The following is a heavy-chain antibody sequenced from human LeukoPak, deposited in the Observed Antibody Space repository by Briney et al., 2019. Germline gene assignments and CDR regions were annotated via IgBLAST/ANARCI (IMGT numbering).Heavy chain of an antibody. CDR1: GYTFTSNG. D-gene: IGHD3-22*01. Sequence: ATVNLSCTASGYTFTSNGISWVRQAPGQRLVWMGWINTYTGNTDYAQKLQGRVTMTTDTSTSTAYMKLRSLRSVDTAVYYCARDARYYYDSSGYYARGEADYWGQGTLVTVSS. V-gene: IGHV1-18*01. CDR2: INTYTGNT. CDR3: ARDARYYYDSSGYYARGEADY. J-gene: IGHJ4*02.